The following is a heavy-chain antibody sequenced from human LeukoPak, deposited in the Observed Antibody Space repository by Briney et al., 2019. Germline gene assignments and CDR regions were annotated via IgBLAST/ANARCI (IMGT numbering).Heavy chain of an antibody. CDR2: SSGSSI. D-gene: IGHD6-13*01. CDR3: AREGSNSWYVDY. CDR1: GFTFSDYY. J-gene: IGHJ4*02. Sequence: GGSLRLSCAASGFTFSDYYMSWIRQAPGKGLEWVSYSSGSSIYYADFVKGRFTISRDNAKNSLYLQMNSLRAEDTAVYYCAREGSNSWYVDYWGQGTLVTVSS. V-gene: IGHV3-11*01.